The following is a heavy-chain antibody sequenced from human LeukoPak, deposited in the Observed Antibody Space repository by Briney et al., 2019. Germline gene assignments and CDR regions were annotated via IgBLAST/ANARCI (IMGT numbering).Heavy chain of an antibody. CDR2: ISRDSGIK. Sequence: PGGSLRLSCAASGFIISGDSMNWVRQAPGKGLEWIAYISRDSGIKYYADSVRGRFTISSDNAKNSLYLQMHSLRAEDTAVYYCVRDNPRCCGVVPANIDDYWGQGTLVTVSS. CDR1: GFIISGDS. D-gene: IGHD2-15*01. J-gene: IGHJ4*02. CDR3: VRDNPRCCGVVPANIDDY. V-gene: IGHV3-48*01.